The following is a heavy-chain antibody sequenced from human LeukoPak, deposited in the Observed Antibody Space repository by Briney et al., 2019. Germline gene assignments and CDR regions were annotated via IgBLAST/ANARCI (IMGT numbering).Heavy chain of an antibody. Sequence: PSETLSLTCTVSGGSISSSSYYWGWIRQPPGKGLEWIGSIYYSGSTYYNPSLKSRVTISVDTSKNQFSLKLSSVTAADTAVYYCARKPKSHSSGWFFDYWGQGTLVTVSS. CDR3: ARKPKSHSSGWFFDY. CDR1: GGSISSSSYY. D-gene: IGHD6-19*01. V-gene: IGHV4-39*07. J-gene: IGHJ4*02. CDR2: IYYSGST.